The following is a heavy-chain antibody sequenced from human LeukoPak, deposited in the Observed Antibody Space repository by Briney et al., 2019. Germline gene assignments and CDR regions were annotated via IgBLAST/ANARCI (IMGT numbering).Heavy chain of an antibody. Sequence: GGSLRLSCAASGFTFSSYWMHWVRQAPGKGLVWVSRINSDGSSTIYADSVKGRFTISRDNAKNTLYLQMNSLRAEDTAVYYCARDVVGYEQYFDNWGQGTLVTVPS. J-gene: IGHJ4*02. V-gene: IGHV3-74*01. CDR1: GFTFSSYW. CDR2: INSDGSST. D-gene: IGHD5-12*01. CDR3: ARDVVGYEQYFDN.